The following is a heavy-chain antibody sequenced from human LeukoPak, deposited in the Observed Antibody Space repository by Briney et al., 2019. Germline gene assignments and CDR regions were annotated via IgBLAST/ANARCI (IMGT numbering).Heavy chain of an antibody. V-gene: IGHV4-59*01. Sequence: SETLSLTCTVSGGSISSYYWSWIRQPPGKGLEWIGYIYYSGSTNYNPSLKSRVTISVDTSKNQFSLKLSSVTAADTAVYYCARGEGYCSSTSCYAYAFDIWGQGTMVTVSS. D-gene: IGHD2-2*01. CDR2: IYYSGST. CDR1: GGSISSYY. J-gene: IGHJ3*02. CDR3: ARGEGYCSSTSCYAYAFDI.